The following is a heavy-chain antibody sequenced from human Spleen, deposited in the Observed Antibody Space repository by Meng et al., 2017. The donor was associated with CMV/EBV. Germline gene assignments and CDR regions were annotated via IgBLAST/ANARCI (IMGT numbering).Heavy chain of an antibody. CDR3: ARGGLAAAGDSFDI. J-gene: IGHJ3*02. Sequence: SETLSLTCTVSGGSISSYYWSWIRQPPVKGLEWIGYIYYSGSTNYNPSLKSRVTISVDMSKNQFSLKLSSVTAADTAVYYCARGGLAAAGDSFDIWGQGTMVTVSS. V-gene: IGHV4-59*01. CDR2: IYYSGST. CDR1: GGSISSYY. D-gene: IGHD6-13*01.